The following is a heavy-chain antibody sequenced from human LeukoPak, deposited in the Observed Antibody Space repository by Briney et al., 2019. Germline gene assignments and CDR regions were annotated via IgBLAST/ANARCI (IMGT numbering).Heavy chain of an antibody. Sequence: SETLSLTCTVSGGSISGSAYYWGWIRQPPGKGLEWIGSIYYTGSMYYNPSSGTTYYNPSLKSRVTISLDTSKNQFSLKLSSVTAADTAVYYCARDIKDFWSGSYFDYWGQGTLVTVSS. CDR3: ARDIKDFWSGSYFDY. V-gene: IGHV4-39*07. CDR1: GGSISGSAYY. CDR2: IYYTGSMYYNPSSGTT. D-gene: IGHD3-3*01. J-gene: IGHJ4*02.